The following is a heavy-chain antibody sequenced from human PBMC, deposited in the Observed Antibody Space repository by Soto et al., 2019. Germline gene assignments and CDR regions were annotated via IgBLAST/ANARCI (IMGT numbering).Heavy chain of an antibody. J-gene: IGHJ5*02. CDR1: GGTFSIYT. Sequence: RASVKVSCKASGGTFSIYTISWVRQAPGQGLEWMGRIIPILGIANYAQKFQGRVTITADKSTSTAYMELSSLRSEDTAVYYCAYLGVVPAAMSLDPWGQGTLVTAPQ. CDR3: AYLGVVPAAMSLDP. CDR2: IIPILGIA. V-gene: IGHV1-69*02. D-gene: IGHD2-2*01.